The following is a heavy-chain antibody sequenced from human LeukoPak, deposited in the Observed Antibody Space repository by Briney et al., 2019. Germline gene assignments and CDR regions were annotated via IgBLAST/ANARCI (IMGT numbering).Heavy chain of an antibody. CDR3: ARDSRRNNGYYDY. V-gene: IGHV3-21*06. CDR2: ISSSGSYI. CDR1: GFSFSSYS. J-gene: IGHJ4*02. Sequence: GGSLRLSCAASGFSFSSYSMNWVRQAPGKGLEWVSSISSSGSYIYYADSVKGRFTVSRGNAKSSLFLQMNSLRAEDTAVYYCARDSRRNNGYYDYWGQGTLVTVSS. D-gene: IGHD2-8*01.